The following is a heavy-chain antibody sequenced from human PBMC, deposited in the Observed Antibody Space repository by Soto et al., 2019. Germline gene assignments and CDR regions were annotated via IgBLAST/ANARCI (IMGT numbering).Heavy chain of an antibody. CDR2: ISSSSSTI. D-gene: IGHD3-10*01. Sequence: EVQLVESGGGLVQPGGSLRLSCAASGFTFSSYSMNWVRQAPGKGLEWVSYISSSSSTIYYADSVKGRFTISRDNAKNSLYLEMNSLRAEDTAVYYCARDALAARGVYWGQGTLVTVSS. CDR1: GFTFSSYS. V-gene: IGHV3-48*01. J-gene: IGHJ4*02. CDR3: ARDALAARGVY.